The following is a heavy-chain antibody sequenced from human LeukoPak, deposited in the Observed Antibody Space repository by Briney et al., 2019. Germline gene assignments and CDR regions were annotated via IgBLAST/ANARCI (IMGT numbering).Heavy chain of an antibody. V-gene: IGHV5-51*01. CDR2: IYPGDSDT. J-gene: IGHJ4*02. D-gene: IGHD6-13*01. CDR3: ARRYSSSWYDVDY. CDR1: GSSFTSYW. Sequence: GASLKISCKGSGSSFTSYWIGWVRQLPGKGLEWMGIIYPGDSDTRYSPSFQGQVTISADKSISTAYLQWSSLKAADTAMYYCARRYSSSWYDVDYWGQGTLVTVSS.